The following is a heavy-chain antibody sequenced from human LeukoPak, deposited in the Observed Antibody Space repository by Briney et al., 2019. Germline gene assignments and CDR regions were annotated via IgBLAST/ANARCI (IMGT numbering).Heavy chain of an antibody. Sequence: GGSLRLSCAASGFTFSGYGMHWARQAPGKGLERVAVIWYDGSNKYYADSVKGRFTISRDNSKNTLYLQMNSLRAEDTAVYYCAREGGDDDAFDIWGQGTMVTVSS. D-gene: IGHD3-10*01. CDR2: IWYDGSNK. CDR3: AREGGDDDAFDI. J-gene: IGHJ3*02. V-gene: IGHV3-33*01. CDR1: GFTFSGYG.